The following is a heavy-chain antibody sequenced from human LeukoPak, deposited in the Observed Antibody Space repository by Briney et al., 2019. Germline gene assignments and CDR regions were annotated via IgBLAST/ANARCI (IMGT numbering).Heavy chain of an antibody. V-gene: IGHV3-7*01. CDR2: IKQDGSEE. CDR1: GFTFSSYW. CDR3: ARDAWGLERQREATGGTAIDY. D-gene: IGHD1-1*01. J-gene: IGHJ4*02. Sequence: GGSLRLSCVASGFTFSSYWMSWVRQAPGKGLEWVANIKQDGSEEQYVDSVKGRFTISRDNAKNSLYLQMNSLRAEDTAVYYCARDAWGLERQREATGGTAIDYWGQGTLVTVSS.